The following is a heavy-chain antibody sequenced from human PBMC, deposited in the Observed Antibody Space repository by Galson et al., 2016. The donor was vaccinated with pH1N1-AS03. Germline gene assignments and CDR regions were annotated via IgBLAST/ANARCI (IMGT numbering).Heavy chain of an antibody. Sequence: SLRLSCAGSGFKISTYAINWVRQAPGKGLEWVAFIQYDESYTKDADSVRGRFTISRDNSKNTLYLQMNSLRPADTAFYYCVKETSRGAPGGDHWGQGTLVTVSS. CDR1: GFKISTYA. CDR3: VKETSRGAPGGDH. J-gene: IGHJ4*02. CDR2: IQYDESYT. V-gene: IGHV3-30*02. D-gene: IGHD3-16*01.